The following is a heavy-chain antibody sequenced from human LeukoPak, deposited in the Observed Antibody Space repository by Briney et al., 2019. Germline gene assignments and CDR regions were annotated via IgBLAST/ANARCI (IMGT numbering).Heavy chain of an antibody. J-gene: IGHJ4*02. Sequence: GRSLRPSCSASAFTFDNYEMHWDRQAPMKGLEWVASINRRSDEIGYADSVEGRSTISRDTAKNSLYMQTNSLETEDMCLYYCARRSNWDHHFDSWGQGTLVTVSS. CDR3: ARRSNWDHHFDS. CDR1: AFTFDNYE. D-gene: IGHD4-11*01. V-gene: IGHV3-9*03. CDR2: INRRSDEI.